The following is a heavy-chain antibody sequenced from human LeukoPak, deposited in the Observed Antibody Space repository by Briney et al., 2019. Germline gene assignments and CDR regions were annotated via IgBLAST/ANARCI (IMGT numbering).Heavy chain of an antibody. J-gene: IGHJ4*02. CDR1: GGSISSGGYY. CDR3: ARRYYYNLGSFPFDF. V-gene: IGHV4-61*08. CDR2: IHNSGTT. Sequence: SETLSLTCTVSGGSISSGGYYWSWIRQSSGKGLEWIGEIHNSGTTNYNPSLNSRVTISEDTSKNQFYLNLSSVTAADTAVYYCARRYYYNLGSFPFDFWGQGTLVTVSS. D-gene: IGHD3-10*01.